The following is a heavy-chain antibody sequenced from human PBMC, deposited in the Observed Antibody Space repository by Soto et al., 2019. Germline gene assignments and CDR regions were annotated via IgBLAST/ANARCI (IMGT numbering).Heavy chain of an antibody. CDR3: ATADFTYSTINKYTH. D-gene: IGHD5-12*01. CDR1: GFTFSTYT. Sequence: EVQLVESGGGLVKPGGSLRLSCVASGFTFSTYTMSWVRQAPGKGLEWLSSIGTSTSYIYYANSVKGRFTISRDNAKNSVFLPMDSLSAEDKAMSYCATADFTYSTINKYTHWGQGTLVTVSS. J-gene: IGHJ4*02. V-gene: IGHV3-21*02. CDR2: IGTSTSYI.